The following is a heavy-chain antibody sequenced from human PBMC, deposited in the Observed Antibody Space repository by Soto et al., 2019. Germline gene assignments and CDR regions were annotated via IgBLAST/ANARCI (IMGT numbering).Heavy chain of an antibody. CDR1: GGTFSSYA. CDR3: ASRGGYGDYDPYAFDI. J-gene: IGHJ3*02. CDR2: IIPIFGTA. Sequence: SVKVSCKASGGTFSSYAISWVRQAPGQGLEWMGGIIPIFGTANYAQKFQGRVTITADESTSTAYMELSSLRSEDTAVYYCASRGGYGDYDPYAFDIWGQGTMVTVSS. D-gene: IGHD4-17*01. V-gene: IGHV1-69*13.